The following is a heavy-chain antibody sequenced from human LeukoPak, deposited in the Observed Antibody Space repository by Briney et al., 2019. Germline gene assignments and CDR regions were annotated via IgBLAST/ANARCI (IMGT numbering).Heavy chain of an antibody. CDR1: GGSISSYY. CDR3: ARVMVRGVITQRYYFDY. D-gene: IGHD3-10*01. J-gene: IGHJ4*02. V-gene: IGHV4-34*01. Sequence: PSETLSLTCTVSGGSISSYYWSWIRQPPGKGLEWIGEINHSGSTNYNPSLKSRVTISVDTSKNQFSLKLSSVTAADTAVYYCARVMVRGVITQRYYFDYWGQGTLVTVSS. CDR2: INHSGST.